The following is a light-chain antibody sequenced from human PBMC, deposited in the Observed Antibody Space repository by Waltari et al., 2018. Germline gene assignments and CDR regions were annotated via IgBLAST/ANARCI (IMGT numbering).Light chain of an antibody. J-gene: IGLJ2*01. CDR3: AAWDDSLSGPV. Sequence: QSVLTQPTSASGTPGPRVTTSCSGSSSTIGSHYVYWYQQLPVTAPKLLTYRNNQRPSGVPDRFSGSKSGTSASLAISGLRSEDEADYYCAAWDDSLSGPVFGGGTKLTVL. CDR2: RNN. CDR1: SSTIGSHY. V-gene: IGLV1-47*01.